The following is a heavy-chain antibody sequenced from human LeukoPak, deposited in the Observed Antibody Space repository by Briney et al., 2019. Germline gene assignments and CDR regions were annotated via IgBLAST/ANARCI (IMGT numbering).Heavy chain of an antibody. J-gene: IGHJ4*02. D-gene: IGHD3-10*01. Sequence: GGSLTLSCRASGYTFSAYWIQGVRQAPGKGPVWVSRIHKDGKNPKYADSVEGRFTISRDNGRNTLYLQMNSLRVEDTGVYYCVREASGSDNYYSAFWGQGTPVTVSS. CDR1: GYTFSAYW. CDR3: VREASGSDNYYSAF. V-gene: IGHV3-74*03. CDR2: IHKDGKNP.